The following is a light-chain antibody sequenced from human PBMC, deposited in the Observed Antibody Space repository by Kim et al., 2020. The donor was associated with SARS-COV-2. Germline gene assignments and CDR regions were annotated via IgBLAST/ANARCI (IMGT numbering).Light chain of an antibody. J-gene: IGKJ1*01. CDR3: QQYSRDSRT. Sequence: SAVGDRVTITCRASQGIGTWVAWYQQKPGKAPKLLIFDASNLQSRVPSRFSGSGSGTQFTLTISSLQPDDYGTYFCQQYSRDSRTFGQGTKVDIK. CDR1: QGIGTW. CDR2: DAS. V-gene: IGKV1-5*01.